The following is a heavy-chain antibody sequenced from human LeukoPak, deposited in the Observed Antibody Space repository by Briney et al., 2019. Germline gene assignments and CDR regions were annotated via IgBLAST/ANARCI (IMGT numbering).Heavy chain of an antibody. CDR1: GYTFTSYY. CDR3: ASEDPDYGGNSVAAEYFQH. J-gene: IGHJ1*01. Sequence: ASVKVSCKASGYTFTSYYMHWVRRAPGQGLEWMGIINPSGGSTSYAQKFQGRVTMTRDTSTSTVYMELSSLRSEDTAVYYCASEDPDYGGNSVAAEYFQHWGQGTLVTVSS. CDR2: INPSGGST. D-gene: IGHD4-23*01. V-gene: IGHV1-46*01.